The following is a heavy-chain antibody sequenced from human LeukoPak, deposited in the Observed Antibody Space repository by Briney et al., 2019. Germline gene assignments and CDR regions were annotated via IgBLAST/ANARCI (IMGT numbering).Heavy chain of an antibody. CDR1: GFTVSSNY. Sequence: PGGSLRLSCATSGFTVSSNYMSWVRQAPGKGLEWVAVISYDGSNKYYADSVKGRFTISRDNSKNTLYLQMNSLRAEDTAVYYCAKAGLYSSGWYIFGYWGQGTLVTVSS. V-gene: IGHV3-30*18. D-gene: IGHD6-19*01. CDR3: AKAGLYSSGWYIFGY. J-gene: IGHJ4*02. CDR2: ISYDGSNK.